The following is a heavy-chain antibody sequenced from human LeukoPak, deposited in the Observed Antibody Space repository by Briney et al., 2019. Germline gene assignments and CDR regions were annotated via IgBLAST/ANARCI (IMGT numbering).Heavy chain of an antibody. CDR2: IYDSRST. Sequence: SEPLSLTCSVSDGSISSGSYYLNWIRQPPGKGLEWIGQIYDSRSTNYNPYLKSRVTISVDTSKNQRSLKLRSVTAADTAVDYCARHVATGATDAFYFWGRGTMVTVSS. V-gene: IGHV4-61*01. CDR1: DGSISSGSYY. D-gene: IGHD1-1*01. J-gene: IGHJ3*01. CDR3: ARHVATGATDAFYF.